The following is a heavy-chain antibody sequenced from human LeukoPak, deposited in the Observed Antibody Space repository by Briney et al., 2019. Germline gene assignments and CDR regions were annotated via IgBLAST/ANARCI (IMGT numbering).Heavy chain of an antibody. D-gene: IGHD3-9*01. Sequence: ASVKVSCKVSGYTFIGYYIHWVRQAPGLGLEWMGWINPKSGGTHYAQQFHGRVTMARDTSISTAYMEINSLRSDDTAVYYCARDTSMTGDYWGQGTLVTVSS. CDR2: INPKSGGT. CDR1: GYTFIGYY. J-gene: IGHJ4*02. CDR3: ARDTSMTGDY. V-gene: IGHV1-2*02.